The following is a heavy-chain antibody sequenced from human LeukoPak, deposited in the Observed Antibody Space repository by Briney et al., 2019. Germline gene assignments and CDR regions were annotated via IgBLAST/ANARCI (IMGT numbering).Heavy chain of an antibody. Sequence: SQTPSLTCTVSGGSISSGDYYWSWIRQPPGKGLEWIGYIYYSGSSYYNPSLRSRVTISVDTSKNHFSLKLSSVTAADTAVYYCARNRDGYNSFDYWGQGTLVTVSS. V-gene: IGHV4-30-4*01. CDR1: GGSISSGDYY. D-gene: IGHD5-24*01. CDR2: IYYSGSS. CDR3: ARNRDGYNSFDY. J-gene: IGHJ4*02.